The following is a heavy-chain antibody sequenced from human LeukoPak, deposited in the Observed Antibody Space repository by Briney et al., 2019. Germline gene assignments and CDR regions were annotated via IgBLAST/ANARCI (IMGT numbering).Heavy chain of an antibody. Sequence: ASVKVSCKASGGTFSSYAISWVRQAPGQGLEWMGRIIPILGIANYAQKFQGRVTMTRNTSISTAYMELSSLRSEDTAVYYCARGGGYCSSTSCSHGGMDVWGQGTTVTVSS. CDR2: IIPILGIA. J-gene: IGHJ6*02. CDR1: GGTFSSYA. CDR3: ARGGGYCSSTSCSHGGMDV. V-gene: IGHV1-69*04. D-gene: IGHD2-2*01.